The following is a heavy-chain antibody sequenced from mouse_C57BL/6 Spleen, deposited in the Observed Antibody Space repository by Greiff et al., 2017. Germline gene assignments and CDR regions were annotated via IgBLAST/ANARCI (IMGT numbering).Heavy chain of an antibody. CDR3: ARDGSRRGVTWFAY. CDR2: INYDGSST. D-gene: IGHD2-13*01. J-gene: IGHJ3*01. CDR1: GFTFSDYY. V-gene: IGHV5-16*01. Sequence: EVMLVESEGGLVQPGSSMKLSCTASGFTFSDYYMAWVRQVPEKGLEWVANINYDGSSTYYLDSLKSRFIISRDNAKNILYLQMSSLKSEDTATYYCARDGSRRGVTWFAYWGQGTLVTVSA.